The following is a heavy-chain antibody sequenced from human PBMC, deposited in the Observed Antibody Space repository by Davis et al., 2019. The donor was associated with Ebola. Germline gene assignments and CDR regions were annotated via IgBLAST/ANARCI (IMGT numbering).Heavy chain of an antibody. CDR2: MNPNSGNT. V-gene: IGHV1-8*02. J-gene: IGHJ6*02. D-gene: IGHD3-3*01. Sequence: ASVKVSCKASGFTFTSSAVQWVRQATGQGLEWMGWMNPNSGNTGYAQKFQGRVTMTRNTSISTAYMELSSLRSEDTAVYYCARDRELRSPGYYYYGMDVWGQGTTVTVSS. CDR1: GFTFTSSA. CDR3: ARDRELRSPGYYYYGMDV.